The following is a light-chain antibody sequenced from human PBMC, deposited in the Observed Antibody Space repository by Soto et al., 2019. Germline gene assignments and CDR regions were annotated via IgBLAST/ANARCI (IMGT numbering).Light chain of an antibody. CDR1: QSVTSTY. CDR3: QQYHSLPTT. CDR2: GAS. Sequence: EIVLTQSPGTLSLSPGERATLSCRASQSVTSTYLAWYQQKPGQPPRLLIYGASNRATGIPDRVSGSGSGTDFTLTISRLEPEDFTVYYCQQYHSLPTTFGPGTKVDV. J-gene: IGKJ3*01. V-gene: IGKV3-20*01.